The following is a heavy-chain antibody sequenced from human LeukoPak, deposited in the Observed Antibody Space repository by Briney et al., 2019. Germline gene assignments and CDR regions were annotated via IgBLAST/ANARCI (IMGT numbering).Heavy chain of an antibody. J-gene: IGHJ4*02. CDR1: GRSLTSGESY. Sequence: KPSQTLSLTWPVSGRSLTSGESYWGWLRQTPGKGPERFGYIYYSQSTYYTPSPRRRVTISVETSKIQFSLKLSSVTAADTAVYYCASGPYGELGGFDYWGQGTLCTVSS. CDR3: ASGPYGELGGFDY. CDR2: IYYSQST. D-gene: IGHD4-17*01. V-gene: IGHV4-30-4*08.